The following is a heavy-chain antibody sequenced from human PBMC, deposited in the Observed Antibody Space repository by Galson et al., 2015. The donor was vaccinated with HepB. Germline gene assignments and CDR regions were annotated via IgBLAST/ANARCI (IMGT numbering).Heavy chain of an antibody. J-gene: IGHJ4*02. Sequence: SLRLSCAASGFTFSSYSMNWVRQAPGKGLEWVSYISSSSSTIYYADSVKGRFTISRDNAKNSLYLQMNSLRAEDAAVYYCARDARSWVGARGYFDYWGQGTLVTVSS. CDR2: ISSSSSTI. D-gene: IGHD1-26*01. V-gene: IGHV3-48*01. CDR1: GFTFSSYS. CDR3: ARDARSWVGARGYFDY.